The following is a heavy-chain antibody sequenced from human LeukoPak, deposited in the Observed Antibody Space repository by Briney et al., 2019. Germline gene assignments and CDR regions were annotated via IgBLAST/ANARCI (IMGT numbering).Heavy chain of an antibody. CDR3: AKDPMASGSYLFDP. Sequence: GGSLRLSCAASGFTFSNYALNWVRQAPGKGLEWVSAISGSGGNTYYADSVKGRFTISRDNSRNTLYLQMNSLRAEDTAVYYCAKDPMASGSYLFDPWGQGTLVTVSS. CDR2: ISGSGGNT. J-gene: IGHJ5*02. V-gene: IGHV3-23*01. CDR1: GFTFSNYA. D-gene: IGHD3-10*01.